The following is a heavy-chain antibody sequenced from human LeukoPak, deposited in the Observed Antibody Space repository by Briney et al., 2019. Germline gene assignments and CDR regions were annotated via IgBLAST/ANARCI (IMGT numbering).Heavy chain of an antibody. CDR3: AREISGSYGEFDY. CDR2: IYTSGST. J-gene: IGHJ4*02. V-gene: IGHV4-4*07. Sequence: PSETLSLTCTVSGGAISSYYWSWIRQPAGKGLEWIGRIYTSGSTNYNASLKSRVSMSVDTSKNQFSLKLSSVTAADTAVFYCAREISGSYGEFDYWGQGTLVTVSS. CDR1: GGAISSYY. D-gene: IGHD1-26*01.